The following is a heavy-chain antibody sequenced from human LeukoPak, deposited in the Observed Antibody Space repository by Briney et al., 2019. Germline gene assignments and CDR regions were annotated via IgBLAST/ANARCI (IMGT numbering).Heavy chain of an antibody. V-gene: IGHV4-39*07. CDR2: IYYTGST. CDR1: GGSLSSTTYY. Sequence: PSETLSLTCTVSGGSLSSTTYYWGWIRQTPGKGLEWIGSIYYTGSTYSNPSLRSRVTISIDTSKNQFSLNLSSVTAADTAVYYCARDPGALITMTINNWFDPWGQGTLVTVSS. CDR3: ARDPGALITMTINNWFDP. J-gene: IGHJ5*02. D-gene: IGHD3-22*01.